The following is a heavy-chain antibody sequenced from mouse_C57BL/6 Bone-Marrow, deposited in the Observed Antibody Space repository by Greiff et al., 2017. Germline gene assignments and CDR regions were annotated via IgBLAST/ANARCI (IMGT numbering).Heavy chain of an antibody. J-gene: IGHJ4*01. CDR2: ISSGSSTI. V-gene: IGHV5-17*01. CDR3: ASNGTTVVADYYAMDY. D-gene: IGHD1-1*01. Sequence: EVKLVESGGGLVKPGGSLKLSCAASGFTFSDYGMHWVRQAPEKGLEWVAYISSGSSTIYYADTVKGRFTITRDNAKNTLFLQMTSLRSEDTAMYYCASNGTTVVADYYAMDYWGQGTSVTVSS. CDR1: GFTFSDYG.